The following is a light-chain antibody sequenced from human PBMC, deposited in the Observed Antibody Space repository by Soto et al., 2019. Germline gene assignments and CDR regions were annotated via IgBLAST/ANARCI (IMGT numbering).Light chain of an antibody. J-gene: IGLJ2*01. Sequence: QAVVTQPPSASGTPGQRVTISCSGSSSNIGSNYVYWYQQLPGTAPKLLIYRNNQRPSGVPDRFSGSKSGTSASLAISRLRSEDEADYYCAAWDDSLSGRVVFGGGTKLTVL. CDR1: SSNIGSNY. CDR2: RNN. V-gene: IGLV1-47*01. CDR3: AAWDDSLSGRVV.